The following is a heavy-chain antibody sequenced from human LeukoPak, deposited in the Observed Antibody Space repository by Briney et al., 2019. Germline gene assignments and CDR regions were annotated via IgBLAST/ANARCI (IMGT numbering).Heavy chain of an antibody. V-gene: IGHV4-30-2*01. CDR2: IYHSGST. CDR3: ARGAEWFTIYYYYYMDV. Sequence: PSETLSLTCTVSGGSISSGGYYWSWIRQPPGKGLEWIGYIYHSGSTYYNPSLKSRVTISVDRSKNQFSLKLSSVTAADTAVYYCARGAEWFTIYYYYYMDVWGKGTTVTVSS. D-gene: IGHD3-3*01. J-gene: IGHJ6*03. CDR1: GGSISSGGYY.